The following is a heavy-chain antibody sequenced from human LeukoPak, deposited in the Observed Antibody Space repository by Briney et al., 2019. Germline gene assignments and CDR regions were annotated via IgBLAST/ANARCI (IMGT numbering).Heavy chain of an antibody. CDR3: TTIHRSVAYTQYYFDY. J-gene: IGHJ4*02. CDR1: GGTFSSYA. Sequence: SVKVSCKASGGTFSSYAISWVRQAPGQGLEWMGRIIPILGIANYAQKFQGRVTITADKSTSTAYMELSSLRSEDTAVYYCTTIHRSVAYTQYYFDYWGQGTLVTVSS. D-gene: IGHD6-19*01. CDR2: IIPILGIA. V-gene: IGHV1-69*04.